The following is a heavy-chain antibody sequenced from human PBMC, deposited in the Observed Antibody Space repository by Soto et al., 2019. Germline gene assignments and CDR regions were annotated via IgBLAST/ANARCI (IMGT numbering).Heavy chain of an antibody. J-gene: IGHJ6*02. V-gene: IGHV4-34*01. CDR2: INHSGST. Sequence: SSETLSLTCAVYGGSFSGYYWSWIRQPPGKGLEWIGEINHSGSTNYNPSLKSRVTISVDTSKNQFSLKLSSVTAADTAVYYCAGFARGATKVYYYGMDVWGPGTTVTVS. CDR3: AGFARGATKVYYYGMDV. CDR1: GGSFSGYY. D-gene: IGHD1-26*01.